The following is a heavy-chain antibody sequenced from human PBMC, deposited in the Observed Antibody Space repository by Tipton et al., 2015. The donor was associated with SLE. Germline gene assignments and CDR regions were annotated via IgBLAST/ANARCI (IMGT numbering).Heavy chain of an antibody. CDR3: ARVRVDTAMGVFDF. V-gene: IGHV1-18*01. CDR2: ISTYNGNT. CDR1: GYTFTTYG. J-gene: IGHJ4*02. Sequence: QLVQSGVEVKKPGASVRVSCKASGYTFTTYGISWVRQAPGQGLEWMGWISTYNGNTNYAQKLQGRVTMISDTSTSTAHMELRSLRSDDTAIYYCARVRVDTAMGVFDFWGQGTLVTVSS. D-gene: IGHD5-18*01.